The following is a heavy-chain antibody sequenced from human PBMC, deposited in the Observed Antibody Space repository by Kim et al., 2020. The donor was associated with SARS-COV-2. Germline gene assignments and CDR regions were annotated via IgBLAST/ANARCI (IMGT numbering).Heavy chain of an antibody. CDR3: AKDQRSSNDRSFHDHAFDI. J-gene: IGHJ3*02. V-gene: IGHV3-23*01. CDR1: GFTFSSYA. Sequence: GGSLRLSCAASGFTFSSYAMSWVRQAPGKGLEWVSAISGSGGSTYYADSVKGRFTISRDNSKNTLYLQMNSLRAEDTAVYYCAKDQRSSNDRSFHDHAFDIWGQGTMVTVSS. CDR2: ISGSGGST. D-gene: IGHD2-2*01.